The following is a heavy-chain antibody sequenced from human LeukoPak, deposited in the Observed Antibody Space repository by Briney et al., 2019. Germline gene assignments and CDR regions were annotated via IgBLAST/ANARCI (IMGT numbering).Heavy chain of an antibody. CDR1: GFTVSSNY. CDR3: ARALRDPTSFDY. V-gene: IGHV3-66*01. J-gene: IGHJ4*02. CDR2: IYSGGST. Sequence: GGSLRLSCAASGFTVSSNYMSWVRQAPGKGLEWVSVIYSGGSTYYADSVKGRFTISRDNSKNTLYLQMNSLRAEDTAVYYCARALRDPTSFDYWGQGTLVTVSS.